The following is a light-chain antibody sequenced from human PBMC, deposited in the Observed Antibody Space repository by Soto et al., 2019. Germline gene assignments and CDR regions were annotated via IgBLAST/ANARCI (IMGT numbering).Light chain of an antibody. CDR3: KQYNSYWT. J-gene: IGKJ1*01. CDR1: QSISRW. Sequence: IQLTQSPSTLSASLGDTVTMTCRASQSISRWLSWYQQKAGKAPKLLIYDASTLQTGVASRFSGSRSGTEFTLTITGLQPDDSATYYCKQYNSYWTFGPGTKVEV. CDR2: DAS. V-gene: IGKV1-5*01.